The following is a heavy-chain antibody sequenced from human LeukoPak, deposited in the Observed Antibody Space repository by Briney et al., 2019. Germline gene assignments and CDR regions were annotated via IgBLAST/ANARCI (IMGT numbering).Heavy chain of an antibody. V-gene: IGHV3-30*18. Sequence: SGGSLRLSCAGTGFTFSRHGMHWVRQAPGKGPEWVAVTSYDGTNNYHADSVKGRFTISRDNSKNTLYLQMNSLRAEDTAVYYCAKDGGGEYYDSSGYFDYWGQGTLVTVSS. J-gene: IGHJ4*02. D-gene: IGHD3-22*01. CDR1: GFTFSRHG. CDR3: AKDGGGEYYDSSGYFDY. CDR2: TSYDGTNN.